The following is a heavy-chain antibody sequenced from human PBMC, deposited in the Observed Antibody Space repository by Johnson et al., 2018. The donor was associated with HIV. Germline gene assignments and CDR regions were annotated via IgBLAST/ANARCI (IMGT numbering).Heavy chain of an antibody. CDR3: ARGRGALDV. Sequence: VQLLESGGGLVQPGGSLRLSCAASGFTFSSYAMHWVRQAPGKGLEWVAVISYDGSNKYYADSVKGRFTISRDNAKNSLFLQMNSLGVDDTAVYYCARGRGALDVWGQGTTVTVSS. CDR1: GFTFSSYA. J-gene: IGHJ3*01. D-gene: IGHD3-16*01. CDR2: ISYDGSNK. V-gene: IGHV3-30*04.